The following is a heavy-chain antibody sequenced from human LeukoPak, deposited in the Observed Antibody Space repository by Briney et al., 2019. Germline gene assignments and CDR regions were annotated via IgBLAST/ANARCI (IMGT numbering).Heavy chain of an antibody. CDR3: ARDPYSGNYGNYYYYHMDV. J-gene: IGHJ6*03. CDR1: GFTFNNYN. Sequence: GGSLRLSCAASGFTFNNYNINWVRQAPGKALEWVSSITSSGTYILYADSGKGRFTICRDNAKNSLYLQMNSLGPEDTAVYYCARDPYSGNYGNYYYYHMDVWGKGTTVTISS. CDR2: ITSSGTYI. V-gene: IGHV3-21*01. D-gene: IGHD1-26*01.